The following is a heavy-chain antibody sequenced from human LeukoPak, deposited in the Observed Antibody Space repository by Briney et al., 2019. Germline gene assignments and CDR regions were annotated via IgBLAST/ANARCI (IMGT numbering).Heavy chain of an antibody. CDR2: ISYDGSNK. CDR1: GFTFTSYG. V-gene: IGHV3-30*18. J-gene: IGHJ4*02. Sequence: GTSLRLSCVASGFTFTSYGMHWVRQAPGKGLEWVAIISYDGSNKYYADSVKGRFTISRDNSKNMVYLQMNSLRAEDTAVYYCVKFGFTGTSFDYWGQGTLVTVSS. CDR3: VKFGFTGTSFDY. D-gene: IGHD4-17*01.